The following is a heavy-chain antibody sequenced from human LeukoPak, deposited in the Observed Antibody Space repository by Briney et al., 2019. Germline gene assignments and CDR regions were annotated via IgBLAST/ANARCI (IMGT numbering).Heavy chain of an antibody. D-gene: IGHD3-3*01. CDR1: GFTFSSYA. V-gene: IGHV3-23*01. J-gene: IGHJ4*02. CDR2: ISGSGGST. CDR3: ARDTYYDFWSGLSNYYFDY. Sequence: GGSLRLSCAASGFTFSSYAMSWVRQAPGKGLEWVSAISGSGGSTYYADSVKGRFTISRDNSKNPLYLQMNSLRAEDTAVYYCARDTYYDFWSGLSNYYFDYWGQGTLVTVSS.